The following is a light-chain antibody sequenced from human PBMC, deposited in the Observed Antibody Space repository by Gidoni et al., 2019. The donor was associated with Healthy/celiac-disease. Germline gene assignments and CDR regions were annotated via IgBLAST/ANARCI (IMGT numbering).Light chain of an antibody. V-gene: IGKV3-20*01. J-gene: IGKJ4*01. Sequence: ENVLTQSPGTLSLSPGERATLSCRASQSVSSSYLAWYQQKPGQAPRLLSYGASSRATGIPDRFSGSGSGTDFTLTISRLEPEDFAVYYCQQYGSSPFGGGTKVEIK. CDR3: QQYGSSP. CDR1: QSVSSSY. CDR2: GAS.